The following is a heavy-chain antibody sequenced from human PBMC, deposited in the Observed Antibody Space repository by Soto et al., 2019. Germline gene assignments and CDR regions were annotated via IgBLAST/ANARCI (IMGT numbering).Heavy chain of an antibody. CDR2: ISGSGGST. CDR3: AKRLSSWYYYNPPYGMAV. J-gene: IGHJ6*02. D-gene: IGHD6-13*01. V-gene: IGHV3-23*01. Sequence: GGSLRLSCAASGFTFSSYVMSWVRQAPGKGLEWVSAISGSGGSTYYADSVKGRFTISRDNSKNTLYLQMNSLRAEDTAVYYCAKRLSSWYYYNPPYGMAVWGQGTTVTVSS. CDR1: GFTFSSYV.